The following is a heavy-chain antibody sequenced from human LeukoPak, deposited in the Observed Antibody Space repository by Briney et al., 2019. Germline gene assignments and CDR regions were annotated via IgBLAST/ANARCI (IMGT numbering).Heavy chain of an antibody. Sequence: ASVKVSCKASGYTFTSYDIKWVRQATGQGLEWMGWMNPNSGNTGYAQKFQGRVTMTRNTPISTAYKELSSLRSEDTAVYYCARRITIFGVARDYWGQGTLVTVSS. CDR3: ARRITIFGVARDY. CDR2: MNPNSGNT. D-gene: IGHD3-3*01. CDR1: GYTFTSYD. V-gene: IGHV1-8*01. J-gene: IGHJ4*02.